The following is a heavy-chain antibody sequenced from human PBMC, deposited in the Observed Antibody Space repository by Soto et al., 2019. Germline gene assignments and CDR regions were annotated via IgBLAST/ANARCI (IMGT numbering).Heavy chain of an antibody. CDR2: IYRTGST. Sequence: SETLSLTCAVSGGSFTSNNWWTWVRQPPGQGLEWIGEIYRTGSTNYNPSLKSRVTISLDKSENQFSLKVTPLTAADTAVYYCASRDPGTSVDYWGQGTLVTVSS. J-gene: IGHJ4*02. CDR3: ASRDPGTSVDY. CDR1: GGSFTSNNW. V-gene: IGHV4-4*02. D-gene: IGHD1-7*01.